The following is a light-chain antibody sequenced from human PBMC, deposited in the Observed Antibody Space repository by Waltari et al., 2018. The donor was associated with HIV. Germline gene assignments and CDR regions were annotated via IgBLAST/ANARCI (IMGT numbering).Light chain of an antibody. Sequence: QSVLTQPPSVSAAPGQRVTISCTGRSSTTGAGSDVHPYQQLPGTAPKLLSYGNSNRPAGVPDRFSGSKSGTSASLAITGLQAEEEADYYCQSYDSSLSVWVFGGGTKLTVL. CDR2: GNS. V-gene: IGLV1-40*01. CDR1: SSTTGAGSD. CDR3: QSYDSSLSVWV. J-gene: IGLJ3*02.